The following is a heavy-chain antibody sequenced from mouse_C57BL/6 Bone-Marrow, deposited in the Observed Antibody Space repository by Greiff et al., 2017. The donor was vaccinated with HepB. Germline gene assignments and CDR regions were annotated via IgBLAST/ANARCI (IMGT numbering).Heavy chain of an antibody. CDR3: AIYDGFTGGFAY. CDR2: IWGVGSS. V-gene: IGHV2-6*01. Sequence: QVQLKESGPGLVAPSQSLSITCTVSGFSLTSYGVDWVRQSPGKGLEWLGVIWGVGSSNYNSALKSRLSISKDNSKSQVFLKMNSLQTDDTAMYYCAIYDGFTGGFAYWGQGTLVTVSA. CDR1: GFSLTSYG. D-gene: IGHD2-3*01. J-gene: IGHJ3*01.